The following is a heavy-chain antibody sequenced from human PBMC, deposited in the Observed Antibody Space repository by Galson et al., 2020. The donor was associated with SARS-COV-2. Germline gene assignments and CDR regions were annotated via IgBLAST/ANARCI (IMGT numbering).Heavy chain of an antibody. CDR2: ISWNSGGI. V-gene: IGHV3-9*01. Sequence: GGSLRLSCVASGFTFDDYGMNWVRQAPGKGLEWVSGISWNSGGIGYADSVRGRFTISRDNAKNTLYLQMNSLRAEDTALYYCAKDTPAGYYYCDHWGQGTLVSVSS. J-gene: IGHJ4*02. D-gene: IGHD2-21*01. CDR1: GFTFDDYG. CDR3: AKDTPAGYYYCDH.